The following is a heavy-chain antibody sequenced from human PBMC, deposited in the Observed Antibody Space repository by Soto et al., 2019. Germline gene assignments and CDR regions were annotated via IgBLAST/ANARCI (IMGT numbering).Heavy chain of an antibody. CDR3: ARVAYCSGGSCYDY. J-gene: IGHJ4*02. CDR1: GGSVSSGSYY. D-gene: IGHD2-15*01. Sequence: SETLSLTCTVSGGSVSSGSYYWSWIRQPPGKGLEWIGYIYYSGSTSYNPSLKSRVTISVDTSKNQFSLKLSSVTAADTAVYYCARVAYCSGGSCYDYWGQGTLVTVSS. V-gene: IGHV4-61*01. CDR2: IYYSGST.